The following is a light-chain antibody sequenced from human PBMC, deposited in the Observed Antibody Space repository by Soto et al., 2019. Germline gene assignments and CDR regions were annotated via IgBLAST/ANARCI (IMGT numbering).Light chain of an antibody. CDR3: QQYKSYSRM. V-gene: IGKV1-5*01. Sequence: DIQITQSPSTVSHSXVRRVPIAPXASQSISSWLAWYQQKPGKAPKLLIYDASTLESGVPSRFTGRGSGTEFTLTISSLQPEDFATYYCQQYKSYSRMFGQGTKVDI. CDR1: QSISSW. J-gene: IGKJ1*01. CDR2: DAS.